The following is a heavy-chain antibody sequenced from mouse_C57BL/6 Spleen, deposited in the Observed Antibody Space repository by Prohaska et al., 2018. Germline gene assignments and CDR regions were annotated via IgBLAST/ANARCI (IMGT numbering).Heavy chain of an antibody. CDR2: INPNNGGT. CDR3: ARLPGGYYLDY. Sequence: EDQLQQSEPELVTPGASVKMSCKASGYTFTDYNMHWVKQSHGKSLEWIGYINPNNGGTSYNQKFKGKATLTVNKASSTAYMELRSLTSEDSAVYYCARLPGGYYLDYWGQGTTLTVSS. V-gene: IGHV1-22*01. J-gene: IGHJ2*01. D-gene: IGHD4-1*01. CDR1: GYTFTDYN.